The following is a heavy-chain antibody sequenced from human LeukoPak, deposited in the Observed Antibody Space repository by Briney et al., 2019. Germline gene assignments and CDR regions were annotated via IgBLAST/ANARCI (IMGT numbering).Heavy chain of an antibody. CDR3: ARSPPFTTDYFDY. CDR1: GGSISSGSYD. Sequence: PSETLSLTCTVSGGSISSGSYDWSWIRQPAGKGLEWIGRIYTSGSTNYNPSLKSRVTISVDTSKNQFSLKLSSVTAADTAVYYCARSPPFTTDYFDYWGQGTLVTVSS. CDR2: IYTSGST. J-gene: IGHJ4*02. D-gene: IGHD1-14*01. V-gene: IGHV4-61*02.